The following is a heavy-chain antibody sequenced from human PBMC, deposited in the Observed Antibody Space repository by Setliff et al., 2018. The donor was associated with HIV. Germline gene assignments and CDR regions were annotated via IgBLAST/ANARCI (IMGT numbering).Heavy chain of an antibody. J-gene: IGHJ4*02. V-gene: IGHV4-59*01. D-gene: IGHD3-22*01. CDR2: IYYSGST. Sequence: SETLSLTCTVSGGSISSYYWSWIRQPPGKGLEWIGYIYYSGSTNYNPSLKSRVTISVDTSKNQFSLKLSSVTAADTAVYYRARAHYYYDSSGYSLDYWGQGTLVTVSS. CDR1: GGSISSYY. CDR3: ARAHYYYDSSGYSLDY.